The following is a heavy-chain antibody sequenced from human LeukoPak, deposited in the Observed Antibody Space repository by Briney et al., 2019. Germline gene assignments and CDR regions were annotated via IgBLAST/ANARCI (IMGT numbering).Heavy chain of an antibody. V-gene: IGHV4-34*01. D-gene: IGHD3-10*01. J-gene: IGHJ5*02. CDR1: GGSFSGYY. CDR3: ARGPLWFGELLYS. CDR2: INHSGST. Sequence: SETLSLTCAVYGGSFSGYYWNWIRQPPGKGLEWIGEINHSGSTNYNPSLKSRVTISVDTSKNQFSLKLSSVTAADTAVYYCARGPLWFGELLYSWGQGTLVTVSS.